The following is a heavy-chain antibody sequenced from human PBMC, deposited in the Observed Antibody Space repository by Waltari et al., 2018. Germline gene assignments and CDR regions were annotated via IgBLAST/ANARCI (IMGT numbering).Heavy chain of an antibody. CDR2: INPNSGDT. CDR3: AREGATFDY. V-gene: IGHV1-2*06. CDR1: GYSFTGYY. J-gene: IGHJ4*02. D-gene: IGHD3-16*01. Sequence: QVQLVQSGSEVKKPGASVKVSCKASGYSFTGYYMHWLRQAPGQGLEWMGRINPNSGDTKSAQNFQGRVTMTRDTSITSAYMELSGLRSDDTAIYYCAREGATFDYWGQGTLVTVSS.